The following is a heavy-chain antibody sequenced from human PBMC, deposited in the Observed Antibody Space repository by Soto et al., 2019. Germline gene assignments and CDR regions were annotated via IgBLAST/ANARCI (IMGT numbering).Heavy chain of an antibody. D-gene: IGHD2-2*01. CDR2: INAGNGNT. CDR1: GYTFSNYG. Sequence: GASVKVSCKTSGYTFSNYGINWVRQAPGQGLEWMGWINAGNGNTKYSQKFQGRVTITRDTSASTAYMELSSLRSEDTAVYYCARVVVVVPAAAVTYGMDVWG. CDR3: ARVVVVVPAAAVTYGMDV. J-gene: IGHJ6*02. V-gene: IGHV1-3*01.